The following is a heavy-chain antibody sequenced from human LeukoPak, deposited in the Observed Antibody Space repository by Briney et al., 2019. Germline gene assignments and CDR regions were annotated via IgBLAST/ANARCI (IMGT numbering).Heavy chain of an antibody. CDR1: GGSINSDYW. D-gene: IGHD3-3*01. J-gene: IGHJ4*02. Sequence: PSGTLSLTCAVSGGSINSDYWWTWVRQSPGKGLEWIGEIYHTGSVNYNLSLESRVTISRDRSKNQFSLMLRSVTAADTAVYYCARHDDFLSAYNYWGQGTLVTVSS. CDR2: IYHTGSV. V-gene: IGHV4-4*02. CDR3: ARHDDFLSAYNY.